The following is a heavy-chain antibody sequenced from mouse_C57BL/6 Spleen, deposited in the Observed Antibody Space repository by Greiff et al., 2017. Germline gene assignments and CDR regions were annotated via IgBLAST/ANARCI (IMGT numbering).Heavy chain of an antibody. J-gene: IGHJ2*01. D-gene: IGHD2-4*01. CDR2: ISDGGSYT. CDR1: GFTFSSYA. CDR3: ARNYDVHFDY. Sequence: VQLKESGGGLVKPGGSLKLSCAASGFTFSSYAMSWVRQTPEKRLEWVATISDGGSYTYYPDNVKGRFTISRDNAKNNLYLQMSHLKSEDTAMYYCARNYDVHFDYWGQGTTLTVSS. V-gene: IGHV5-4*01.